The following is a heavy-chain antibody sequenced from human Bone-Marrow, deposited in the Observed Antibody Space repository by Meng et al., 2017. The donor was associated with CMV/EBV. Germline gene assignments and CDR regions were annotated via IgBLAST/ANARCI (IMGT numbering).Heavy chain of an antibody. CDR1: GFTFRNYG. CDR3: AKDSVVVVPAGYYFDY. J-gene: IGHJ4*02. Sequence: GESLKISCAASGFTFRNYGMHWVRQAPGKGLEWVAVIFYDGNNEDYADSVQGRFTISRDNSRNTLNLQMDSLRAEDTAVYYCAKDSVVVVPAGYYFDYWGQGTLVTVSS. CDR2: IFYDGNNE. D-gene: IGHD2-2*01. V-gene: IGHV3-33*03.